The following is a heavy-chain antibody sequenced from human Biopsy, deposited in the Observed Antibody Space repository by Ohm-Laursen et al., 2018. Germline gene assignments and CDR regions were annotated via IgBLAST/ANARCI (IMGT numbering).Heavy chain of an antibody. CDR2: MWSDGINK. Sequence: SLRHSCAASGFAFSYYGLHWVRQAPGKGLQWVAVMWSDGINKNYAGSVKGRFTVSRDNSNNVLYLQMSSLRDEDSAVYYCARDDDTTGHYMILNHWGQGTLVTVSS. CDR3: ARDDDTTGHYMILNH. V-gene: IGHV3-33*01. D-gene: IGHD3-9*01. J-gene: IGHJ5*02. CDR1: GFAFSYYG.